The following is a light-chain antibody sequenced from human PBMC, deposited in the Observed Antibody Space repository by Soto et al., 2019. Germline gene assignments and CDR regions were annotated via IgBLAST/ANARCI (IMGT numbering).Light chain of an antibody. CDR1: SIDVGNNNY. CDR2: DVT. Sequence: QSVLTQPASVSGSPGQSITISCTGTSIDVGNNNYVSWYQHNPGRAPKVMICDVTNRPSGVSNRFSGSKPGNTASLTISGLQAEDEADYYCSSFTGSSYVFGTGTKVTVL. CDR3: SSFTGSSYV. J-gene: IGLJ1*01. V-gene: IGLV2-14*03.